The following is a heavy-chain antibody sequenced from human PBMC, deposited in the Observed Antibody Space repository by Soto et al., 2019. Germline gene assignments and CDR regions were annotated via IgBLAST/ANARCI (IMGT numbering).Heavy chain of an antibody. CDR3: AKDVGDLFDYYGSGSYSD. Sequence: QVQLVESGGGVVQPGRSLRLSCAASGFTFSSYGMHWVRKAPGKGLEWVAVISYDGSNKYYADSVKGLFTISRDNSKNTLYLQINSLRAEDTAVYYCAKDVGDLFDYYGSGSYSDWGQGTLVTVSS. D-gene: IGHD3-10*01. CDR1: GFTFSSYG. CDR2: ISYDGSNK. V-gene: IGHV3-30*18. J-gene: IGHJ4*02.